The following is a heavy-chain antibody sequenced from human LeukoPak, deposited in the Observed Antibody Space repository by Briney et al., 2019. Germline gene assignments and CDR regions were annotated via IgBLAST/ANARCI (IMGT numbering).Heavy chain of an antibody. CDR1: GYTFTGYY. V-gene: IGHV1-69*13. CDR3: ARGALCGGDCYSAYYYYYMDV. CDR2: IIPIFGTA. J-gene: IGHJ6*03. D-gene: IGHD2-21*02. Sequence: SVKVSCKASGYTFTGYYMHWVRQAPGQGLEWMGGIIPIFGTANYAQKFQGRVTITADESTSTAYMELSSLRSEDTAVYYCARGALCGGDCYSAYYYYYMDVWGKGTTVTISS.